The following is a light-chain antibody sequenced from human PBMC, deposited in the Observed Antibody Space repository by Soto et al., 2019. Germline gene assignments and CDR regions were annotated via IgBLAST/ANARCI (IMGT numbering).Light chain of an antibody. J-gene: IGKJ1*01. Sequence: DIQMTQSPSSLSASVGDEVTITCRASHTIMTYLNWYQLKPGKPPRLLIYAASSLQSGVPSTFSGSGSGTDFALTISSLQPEDFATYYCHQTAANPWTFAQGTKVEIK. CDR1: HTIMTY. V-gene: IGKV1-39*01. CDR2: AAS. CDR3: HQTAANPWT.